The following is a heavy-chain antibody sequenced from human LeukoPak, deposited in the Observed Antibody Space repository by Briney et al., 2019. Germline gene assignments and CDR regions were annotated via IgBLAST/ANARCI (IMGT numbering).Heavy chain of an antibody. J-gene: IGHJ4*02. V-gene: IGHV3-30*04. D-gene: IGHD6-13*01. CDR1: GFTFSSYA. CDR3: ARGLVQWAAAGTFELDY. Sequence: GRSLRLSCAASGFTFSSYAMHWVRQAPGKGLEWVAVISYDGSNKYYADSVKGRFTISRDNSKNTLYLQMNSLRAEDTAVYYCARGLVQWAAAGTFELDYWGQGTLVTVSS. CDR2: ISYDGSNK.